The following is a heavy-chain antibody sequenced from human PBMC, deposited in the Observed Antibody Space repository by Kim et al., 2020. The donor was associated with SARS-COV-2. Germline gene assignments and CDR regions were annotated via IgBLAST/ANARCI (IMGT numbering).Heavy chain of an antibody. CDR2: ISSSGSTI. D-gene: IGHD2-8*02. V-gene: IGHV3-48*03. Sequence: GGSLRLSCAASGFTFSSYEMNWVRQAPGKGLEWVSYISSSGSTIYYADSVKGRFTISRDNAKNSLYLQMNSLRAEDTAVYYCARYYWSRGMDVWGQGTTVTVSS. J-gene: IGHJ6*02. CDR1: GFTFSSYE. CDR3: ARYYWSRGMDV.